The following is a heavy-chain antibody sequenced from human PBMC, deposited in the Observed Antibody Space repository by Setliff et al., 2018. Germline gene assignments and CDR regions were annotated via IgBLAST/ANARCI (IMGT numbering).Heavy chain of an antibody. CDR3: ARDAPKVVDKFDL. CDR1: GYTFTRYG. V-gene: IGHV1-18*01. Sequence: ASVKVSCKAFGYTFTRYGIDWVRQAPGQGLEWLGWISPYNGNTDYVYNVRDRITMTTDTSTGKAYLGLRSLTSDDSAVYYCARDAPKVVDKFDLWGQGTKVTVSS. D-gene: IGHD3-22*01. J-gene: IGHJ3*01. CDR2: ISPYNGNT.